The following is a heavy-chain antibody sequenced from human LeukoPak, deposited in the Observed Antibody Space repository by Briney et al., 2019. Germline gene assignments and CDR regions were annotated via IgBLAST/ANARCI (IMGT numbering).Heavy chain of an antibody. CDR3: AKDPRRYSRTGGYFDY. J-gene: IGHJ4*02. CDR2: ISYDGSNK. CDR1: GFTFSNYG. Sequence: GGSLRLSCAASGFTFSNYGMHWVRQAPGKGLEWVSFISYDGSNKYYADSVKGRFTISRDNSKNTLYLQMISLRTEDTAVYYCAKDPRRYSRTGGYFDYWGQGTLVTVSS. D-gene: IGHD6-13*01. V-gene: IGHV3-30*18.